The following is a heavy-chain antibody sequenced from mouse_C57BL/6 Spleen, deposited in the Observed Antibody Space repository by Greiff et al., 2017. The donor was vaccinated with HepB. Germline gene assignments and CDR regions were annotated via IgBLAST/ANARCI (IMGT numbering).Heavy chain of an antibody. V-gene: IGHV1-50*01. CDR1: GYTFTSYW. J-gene: IGHJ2*01. Sequence: VKLQQPGAELVKPGASVKLSCKASGYTFTSYWMQWVKQRPGQGLEWIGEIDPSDSYTNYNQKFKGKATLTVDTSSSTAYMQLSSLTSEDSAVYYCARSTGIFDYWGQGTTLTVSS. CDR2: IDPSDSYT. CDR3: ARSTGIFDY. D-gene: IGHD4-1*02.